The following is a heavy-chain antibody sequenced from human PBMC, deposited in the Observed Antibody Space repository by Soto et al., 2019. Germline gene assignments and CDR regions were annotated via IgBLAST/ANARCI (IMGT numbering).Heavy chain of an antibody. J-gene: IGHJ4*02. V-gene: IGHV3-74*01. Sequence: GGSLRLSCAASGFTFSTYWMHWVRQAPGKWLVWVSRINSDESTTTYADSVKGRFTISRDNAKNTLYLQMNSLRAEDTAVYYCARVRGGNSPFDYWGQGXLVTVYS. CDR1: GFTFSTYW. CDR2: INSDESTT. D-gene: IGHD2-21*02. CDR3: ARVRGGNSPFDY.